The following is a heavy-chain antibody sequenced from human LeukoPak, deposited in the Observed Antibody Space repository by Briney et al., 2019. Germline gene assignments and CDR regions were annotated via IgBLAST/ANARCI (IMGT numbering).Heavy chain of an antibody. Sequence: SETLSLTCAVYGGSFSGYYWSWIRQPPGKGLEWIGEINHSGSTNYNPSLKSRVTISVDTSKNQFFLKLSSVTAADTAVYYCTASSSWYNYWGQGTLVTVSS. J-gene: IGHJ4*02. CDR3: TASSSWYNY. CDR1: GGSFSGYY. CDR2: INHSGST. V-gene: IGHV4-34*01. D-gene: IGHD6-13*01.